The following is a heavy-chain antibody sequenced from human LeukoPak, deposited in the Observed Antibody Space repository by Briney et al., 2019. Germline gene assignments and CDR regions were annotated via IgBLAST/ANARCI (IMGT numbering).Heavy chain of an antibody. V-gene: IGHV1-18*01. Sequence: EASVKVSCKASGYTFGTYGFCWVQQAPGQGLEWMGWISAHNGQTKSAQKLQDGLSMTTDTSTTTAYMELRSLRSDDTAVYYCAKVVGDRMDYWGQGTLVTVSS. CDR3: AKVVGDRMDY. D-gene: IGHD3-16*02. J-gene: IGHJ4*02. CDR1: GYTFGTYG. CDR2: ISAHNGQT.